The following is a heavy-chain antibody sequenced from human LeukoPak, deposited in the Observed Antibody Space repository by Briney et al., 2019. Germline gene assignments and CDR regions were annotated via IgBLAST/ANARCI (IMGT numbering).Heavy chain of an antibody. V-gene: IGHV1-69*04. Sequence: SVKVSCKASGYTFTSYGISWVRQAPGQGLEWMGRIIPILGIANYAQKFQGRVTITADKSTSTAYMELSSLRSEDTAVYYCARDEGGYEISDWFDPWGQGTLVTVSS. CDR1: GYTFTSYG. CDR3: ARDEGGYEISDWFDP. CDR2: IIPILGIA. D-gene: IGHD5-12*01. J-gene: IGHJ5*02.